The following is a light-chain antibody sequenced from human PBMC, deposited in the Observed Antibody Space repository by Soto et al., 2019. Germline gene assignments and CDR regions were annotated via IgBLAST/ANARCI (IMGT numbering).Light chain of an antibody. CDR1: SSDVGGYNY. V-gene: IGLV2-14*01. CDR2: EVS. Sequence: QSALTQPASVSGSPGQSITISCTGTSSDVGGYNYVSWYQQHPGKAPKLMIYEVSNRPSGVSNRFSGSKSGNTASLTISGLQAEDEADYHCSSYTSSSTLVFGGGTQVTVL. J-gene: IGLJ3*02. CDR3: SSYTSSSTLV.